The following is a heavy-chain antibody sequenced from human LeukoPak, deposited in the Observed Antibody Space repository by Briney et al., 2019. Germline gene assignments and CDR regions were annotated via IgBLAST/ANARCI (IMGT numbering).Heavy chain of an antibody. V-gene: IGHV3-30-3*01. D-gene: IGHD5-18*01. Sequence: TGGSLRLSCAASGFTFSSYAMHWVRQAPGKGLEWVAVISYDGSNKYYADSVKGRFTISRDNSKNTLYLQMNSLRAEDTAVYYCARGYEDTATAQFDYWGQGTLVTVSS. CDR1: GFTFSSYA. CDR2: ISYDGSNK. J-gene: IGHJ4*02. CDR3: ARGYEDTATAQFDY.